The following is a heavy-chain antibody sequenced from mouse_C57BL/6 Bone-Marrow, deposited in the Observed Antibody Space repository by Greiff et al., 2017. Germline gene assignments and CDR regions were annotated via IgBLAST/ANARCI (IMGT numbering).Heavy chain of an antibody. J-gene: IGHJ1*03. CDR2: IDPANGNT. CDR1: GFNIKNTY. V-gene: IGHV14-3*01. D-gene: IGHD1-1*01. Sequence: EVQLQQSVAELVRPGASVKLSCTASGFNIKNTYMHWVKQRPEQGLEWIGRIDPANGNTTYAPKFQGKATITADTSSNTAYLQLSSLTSEDTDIYYCADYYGSRWYFDVWGKGTTVTVSS. CDR3: ADYYGSRWYFDV.